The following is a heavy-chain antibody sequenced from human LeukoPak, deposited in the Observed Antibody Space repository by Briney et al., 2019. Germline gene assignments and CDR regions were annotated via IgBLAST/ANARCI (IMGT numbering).Heavy chain of an antibody. Sequence: SETLSLTCTVSGGSVSSGSYYWSWIRQPPGKGLEWIGYIYYSGSTNYNPSLKSRVTISVDTSKNQFSLKLSSVTAADTAVYYCARVSGGIFGSFDYWGQGTLVTVSS. CDR1: GGSVSSGSYY. CDR3: ARVSGGIFGSFDY. J-gene: IGHJ4*02. V-gene: IGHV4-61*01. D-gene: IGHD3-3*01. CDR2: IYYSGST.